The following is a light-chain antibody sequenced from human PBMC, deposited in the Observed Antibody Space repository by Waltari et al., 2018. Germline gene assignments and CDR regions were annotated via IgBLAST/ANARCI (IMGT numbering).Light chain of an antibody. CDR1: ESLLYDYNNQHF. Sequence: DIVMTQSPDSLAVSLGERATINCKSTESLLYDYNNQHFLAWYQQKPGQPPKLLIYWASLRDSGVPDRFSGSGSGTDFTLTINSLQAEDVAVYYCQQYLRAPRTFGQGTELEI. V-gene: IGKV4-1*01. CDR2: WAS. J-gene: IGKJ2*02. CDR3: QQYLRAPRT.